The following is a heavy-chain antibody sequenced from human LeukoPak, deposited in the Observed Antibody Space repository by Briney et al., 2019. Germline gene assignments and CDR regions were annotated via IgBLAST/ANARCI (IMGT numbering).Heavy chain of an antibody. CDR2: IYTSGST. D-gene: IGHD3-16*02. CDR3: ARSTVRFYVWGSYRNKEYYFDY. V-gene: IGHV4-4*07. Sequence: SETLSLTCTVSGGSISSYYWSWIRQPAGKGLEWIGRIYTSGSTNYNPSLKSRVTMSVDTSKNQFSLKLSSVTAADTAVYYCARSTVRFYVWGSYRNKEYYFDYWGQGTLVTVSS. J-gene: IGHJ4*02. CDR1: GGSISSYY.